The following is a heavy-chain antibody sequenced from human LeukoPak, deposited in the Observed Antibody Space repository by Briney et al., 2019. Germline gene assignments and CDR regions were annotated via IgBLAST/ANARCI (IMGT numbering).Heavy chain of an antibody. Sequence: ASVKVSCKASGYTFTNYDINWVRQATGQGPEWMGWMNPKSGNTGYAQKFQGRVTMTRNTSISTAYMELSSLRSDDTAVYYCARDQDIVVVVAALRQREMGGFDPWGQGTLVTISS. CDR2: MNPKSGNT. D-gene: IGHD2-15*01. CDR1: GYTFTNYD. J-gene: IGHJ5*02. CDR3: ARDQDIVVVVAALRQREMGGFDP. V-gene: IGHV1-8*01.